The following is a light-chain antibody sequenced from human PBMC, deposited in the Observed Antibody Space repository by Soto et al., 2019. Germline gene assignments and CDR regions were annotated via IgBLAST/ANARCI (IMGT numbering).Light chain of an antibody. J-gene: IGLJ2*01. CDR1: SSDVGGYNY. Sequence: QSALTQPPSASGSPGQSVTISCTGTSSDVGGYNYVSWYQQHPGKAPKLMIYEVSKRPSGVPDRFSGPKSGNTASLTVSGLQAEDEADYYCSSYAGSMLVFGGGTKLTVL. CDR3: SSYAGSMLV. CDR2: EVS. V-gene: IGLV2-8*01.